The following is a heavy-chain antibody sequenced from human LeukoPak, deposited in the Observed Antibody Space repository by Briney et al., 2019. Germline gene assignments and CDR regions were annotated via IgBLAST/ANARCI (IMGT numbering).Heavy chain of an antibody. D-gene: IGHD4-17*01. Sequence: PSETLSLTCTVSGDSISSSSYYWSWIRQPAGKGLEWIGRIYTSGSTNYNPSLKSRVTMSVDTSKNQFSLKLSSVTAADTAVYYCARVSTVTTLYYYYYMDVWGKGTTVTISS. V-gene: IGHV4-61*02. CDR3: ARVSTVTTLYYYYYMDV. CDR2: IYTSGST. J-gene: IGHJ6*03. CDR1: GDSISSSSYY.